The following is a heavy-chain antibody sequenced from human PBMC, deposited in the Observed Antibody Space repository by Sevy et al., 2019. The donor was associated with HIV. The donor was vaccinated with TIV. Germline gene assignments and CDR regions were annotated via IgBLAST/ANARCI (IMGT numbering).Heavy chain of an antibody. Sequence: SETLSLTCAVSGGSISSGIYSWNWIRQPPGKGLEWIGYIYHTGNTYYNPSLKSRVTISVDTSKNQFSLEMNSVTAADTAFYYCSRDGGTLTTPGAFDIWGQGTMVTVSS. CDR2: IYHTGNT. V-gene: IGHV4-30-2*01. D-gene: IGHD4-17*01. CDR1: GGSISSGIYS. J-gene: IGHJ3*02. CDR3: SRDGGTLTTPGAFDI.